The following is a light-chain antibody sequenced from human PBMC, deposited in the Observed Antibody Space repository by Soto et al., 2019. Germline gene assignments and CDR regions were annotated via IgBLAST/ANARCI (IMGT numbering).Light chain of an antibody. J-gene: IGKJ2*01. Sequence: DVVLTQSPLSLPVTLGHPDSISCRSSQSLVHSDGIFYLNWFQQRPGQSPRRLIYKVSNRDYWVADRFSGSASGTYVTLELSRVDAEDSRVYYCMQCSHYPYTFGQGTKVEIQ. CDR2: KVS. CDR3: MQCSHYPYT. V-gene: IGKV2-30*02. CDR1: QSLVHSDGIFY.